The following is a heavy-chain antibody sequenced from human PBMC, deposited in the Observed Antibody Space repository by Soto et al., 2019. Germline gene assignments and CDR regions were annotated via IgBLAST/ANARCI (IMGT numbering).Heavy chain of an antibody. CDR3: ARDLDGSGSYYTGY. V-gene: IGHV1-18*01. CDR1: GYIFITYG. CDR2: ISTYNGNT. Sequence: QVQLVQSGAEVKKPGTSVKVSCKASGYIFITYGLSWVRQAPGQGLEWMGRISTYNGNTNYAQNLQDRVTMTADTSTNTAYMELRSLRSDDTAVYYCARDLDGSGSYYTGYWGPGTLVTVSS. J-gene: IGHJ4*02. D-gene: IGHD3-10*01.